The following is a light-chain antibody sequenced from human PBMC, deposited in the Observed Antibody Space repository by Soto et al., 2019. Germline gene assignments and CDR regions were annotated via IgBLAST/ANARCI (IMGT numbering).Light chain of an antibody. Sequence: QSVLTQSPSASASLGASVKLTCTLSSGHNSYAIAWHQQQPEKGPRYLMKLNSDGSHSKGDGIPDRFSGSSSGAERYLTISRLPSEDEADYYCQTWGTGIQVFGRGTKVTVL. J-gene: IGLJ2*01. CDR3: QTWGTGIQV. CDR2: LNSDGSH. CDR1: SGHNSYA. V-gene: IGLV4-69*01.